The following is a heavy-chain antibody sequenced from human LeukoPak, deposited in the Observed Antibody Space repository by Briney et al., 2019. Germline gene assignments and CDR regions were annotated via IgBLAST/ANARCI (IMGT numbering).Heavy chain of an antibody. J-gene: IGHJ3*02. CDR1: GFTFSSYA. CDR2: ISNSGGNT. CDR3: ARYITGPNTAFDI. Sequence: GRSLRLSCAASGFTFSSYAMHWVRQAPGKGLEWVSTISNSGGNTYYAGSVKTRFSISRDNSKDTLYLQMDSLRVDDTAVYYCARYITGPNTAFDIWGQGTRVTVSS. V-gene: IGHV3-23*01. D-gene: IGHD1-1*01.